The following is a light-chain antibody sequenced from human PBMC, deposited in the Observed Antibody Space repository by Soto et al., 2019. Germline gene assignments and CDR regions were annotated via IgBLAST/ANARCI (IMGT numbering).Light chain of an antibody. CDR2: DVS. J-gene: IGLJ2*01. Sequence: QPASVSGSPGQSITISCTGTGGDVGGYNYVSWYQQHPGKAPKLMIYDVSNRPSGVSNRFSGSKSGNTASLTISGLQAEDEADYFCSSYTRSDTRVFGGGTKVTVL. CDR1: GGDVGGYNY. V-gene: IGLV2-14*03. CDR3: SSYTRSDTRV.